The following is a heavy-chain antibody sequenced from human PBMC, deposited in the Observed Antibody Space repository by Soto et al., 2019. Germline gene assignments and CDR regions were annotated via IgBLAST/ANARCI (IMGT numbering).Heavy chain of an antibody. Sequence: QVQLQESGPGLVKPSETLSLTCIVSGGSISNYYWNWIRQPPEKGLEWIGYIYYSGTTNYNPSLKSRVTISVDSSKNQFSLKLSSVTTADTAVYYCARFLGPRGGWSDPWGQGTLVTVSS. CDR3: ARFLGPRGGWSDP. V-gene: IGHV4-59*01. CDR1: GGSISNYY. J-gene: IGHJ5*02. CDR2: IYYSGTT. D-gene: IGHD3-16*01.